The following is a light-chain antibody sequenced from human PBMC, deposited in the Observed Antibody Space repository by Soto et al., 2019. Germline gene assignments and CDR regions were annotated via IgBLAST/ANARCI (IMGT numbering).Light chain of an antibody. Sequence: DIQMTQSPSSVSASVGDRVTITCRASQGISSWLAWYQHKPGKAPKLLIYVASSLKSGIPSRFSGSGSGTDFTLNISSLQTEDYANYSCQQANRFPWTFGQGTKVEIK. CDR2: VAS. CDR3: QQANRFPWT. CDR1: QGISSW. J-gene: IGKJ1*01. V-gene: IGKV1-12*01.